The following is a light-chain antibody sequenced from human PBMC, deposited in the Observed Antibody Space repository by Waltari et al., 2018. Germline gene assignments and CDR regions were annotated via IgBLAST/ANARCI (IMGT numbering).Light chain of an antibody. CDR2: GAS. Sequence: SCRASQSVSKYLAWYQQKPGQAPRLRIFGASSRATGIPDRFSGSGSGTDLSLTISRVEPEDFAVYYCQQYVSLPATFGQGTKVEIE. V-gene: IGKV3-20*01. CDR3: QQYVSLPAT. CDR1: QSVSKY. J-gene: IGKJ1*01.